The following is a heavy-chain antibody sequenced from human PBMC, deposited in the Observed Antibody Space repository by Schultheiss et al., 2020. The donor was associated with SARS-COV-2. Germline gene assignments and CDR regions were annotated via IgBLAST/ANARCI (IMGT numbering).Heavy chain of an antibody. CDR1: GSSISSDYY. Sequence: SETLSLTCAVSGSSISSDYYWSWIRQPPGKGLEWIGYIYYSGSTNYNPSLKSRVTISVDTSKNQFSLKLSSVTAADTAVYYCARGGPGEGSTGAIGDYWGQGTLVTVSS. CDR3: ARGGPGEGSTGAIGDY. J-gene: IGHJ4*02. D-gene: IGHD3-10*01. V-gene: IGHV4-61*01. CDR2: IYYSGST.